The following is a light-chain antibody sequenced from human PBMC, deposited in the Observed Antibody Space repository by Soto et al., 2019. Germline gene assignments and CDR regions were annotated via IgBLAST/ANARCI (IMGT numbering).Light chain of an antibody. Sequence: EIVMTQSPATLSVSPGERATFSCRASQSVSSNLAWYQQKPGQAPRLLIYGASTRATGIPARFSGSGSGTEFTLTISSLQSEDFAVYYCQQYNNWPPYTFGQGTQLEIK. J-gene: IGKJ2*01. CDR2: GAS. V-gene: IGKV3-15*01. CDR3: QQYNNWPPYT. CDR1: QSVSSN.